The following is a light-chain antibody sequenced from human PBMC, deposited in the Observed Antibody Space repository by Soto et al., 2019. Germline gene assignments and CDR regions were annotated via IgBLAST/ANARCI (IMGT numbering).Light chain of an antibody. CDR1: SSDVGSYNR. Sequence: QSALTQPPSVSGSPGQSVTISCTGTSSDVGSYNRVSWYQQPPGTAPKLMSCQGSTRPSGVPXRFXGSKSGNTAXLTXSGLQDEDEADYYCSSYTSSGTWVFGGGTQLTVL. CDR3: SSYTSSGTWV. J-gene: IGLJ3*02. CDR2: QGS. V-gene: IGLV2-18*02.